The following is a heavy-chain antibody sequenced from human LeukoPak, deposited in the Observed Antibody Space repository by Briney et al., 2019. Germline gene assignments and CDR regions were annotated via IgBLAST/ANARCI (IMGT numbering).Heavy chain of an antibody. CDR2: ISDSADNT. V-gene: IGHV3-23*01. CDR3: AKVYWYGSGSFISDY. D-gene: IGHD3-10*01. J-gene: IGHJ4*02. CDR1: GFTFSSYA. Sequence: GGSLRPSCAASGFTFSSYAMSWVRQAPGKGLEWVSSISDSADNTYYADSVKGRFTISRDNSKNTLFLQMNSLGAEDTAVYYCAKVYWYGSGSFISDYWGQGTLVTVSS.